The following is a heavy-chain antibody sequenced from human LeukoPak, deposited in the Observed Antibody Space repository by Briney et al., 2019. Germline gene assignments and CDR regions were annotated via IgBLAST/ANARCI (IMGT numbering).Heavy chain of an antibody. CDR2: IYYSGST. D-gene: IGHD6-25*01. CDR3: ARGLVAARRWDRYWYFDL. CDR1: GGSISSSSYY. J-gene: IGHJ2*01. V-gene: IGHV4-39*07. Sequence: SETLSLTCTVSGGSISSSSYYWGWIRQPPGKGLEWIGSIYYSGSTYYNPSLKSRVTISVDTSKNQFSLKLSSVTAADTAVYYCARGLVAARRWDRYWYFDLWGRGTLVTVSS.